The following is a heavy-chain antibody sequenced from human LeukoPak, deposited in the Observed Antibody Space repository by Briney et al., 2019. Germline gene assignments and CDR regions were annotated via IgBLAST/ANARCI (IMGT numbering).Heavy chain of an antibody. J-gene: IGHJ5*02. CDR3: ARVKGPHWFDP. CDR1: GYTLTELS. Sequence: ASVKVSFKVSGYTLTELSMHWVRQAPGKGLEWMGGFDPEDGETIYAQKFQGRVTMTEDTSTSTAYMELRSLRSDDTAVYYCARVKGPHWFDPWGQGTLVTVSS. CDR2: FDPEDGET. V-gene: IGHV1-24*01.